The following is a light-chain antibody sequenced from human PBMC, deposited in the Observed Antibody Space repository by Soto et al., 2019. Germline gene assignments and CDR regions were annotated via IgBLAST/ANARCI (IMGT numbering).Light chain of an antibody. CDR2: DAS. J-gene: IGKJ5*01. V-gene: IGKV3-11*01. CDR3: QQRSNWPSIT. CDR1: QSVSSSY. Sequence: EIAMTQSPATLSVSPGERATLSCLASQSVSSSYLAWYQQKPGQAPRLLIYDASTRATVIPARFSGSGSGTEFTLTINSLEPEDFAVYYCQQRSNWPSITFGQGTRLEIK.